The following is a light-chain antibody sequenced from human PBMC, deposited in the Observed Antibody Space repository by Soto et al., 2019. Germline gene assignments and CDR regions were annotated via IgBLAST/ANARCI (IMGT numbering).Light chain of an antibody. V-gene: IGKV1-39*01. Sequence: DIQMTQSPSSLSASVGDRVTITCRAIQSISTFLNWYQHKPGKAPTLLIYAASSLQSGVPSRFSGSGSGTDFTLTISNLQPEDFATYYCQQSFSAPIFTFGPGTKVDIK. J-gene: IGKJ3*01. CDR1: QSISTF. CDR3: QQSFSAPIFT. CDR2: AAS.